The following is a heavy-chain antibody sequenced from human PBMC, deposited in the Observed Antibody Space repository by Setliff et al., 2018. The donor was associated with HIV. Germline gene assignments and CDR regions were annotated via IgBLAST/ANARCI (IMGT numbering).Heavy chain of an antibody. J-gene: IGHJ4*02. Sequence: SETLSLTCPVSGGSISSYYWSWVRQPPGKGLEWIGYIYTSGSTNYNPSLKSRVTISVDTSKNQFSLKLSSVTAADTAVYYCARGLSFYDPGGFDYWGQGTQVTVSS. CDR3: ARGLSFYDPGGFDY. CDR1: GGSISSYY. D-gene: IGHD3-22*01. V-gene: IGHV4-4*09. CDR2: IYTSGST.